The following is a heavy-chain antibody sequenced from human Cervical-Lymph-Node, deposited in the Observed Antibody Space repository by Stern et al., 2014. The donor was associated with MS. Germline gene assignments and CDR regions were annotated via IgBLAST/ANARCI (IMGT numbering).Heavy chain of an antibody. CDR3: ARSDRLWGSFDY. CDR1: GASISTVGYY. CDR2: SSYIGSA. J-gene: IGHJ4*01. D-gene: IGHD3-16*01. Sequence: QVQLQESGPGLVKPSQTLSLTCTVSGASISTVGYYWSWLRQHPGKGLEWIAYSSYIGSAYDNPSLKSRVSISADTSKNQFSRILTSVTAADTSLYYCARSDRLWGSFDYWGQGTLVAVSS. V-gene: IGHV4-31*03.